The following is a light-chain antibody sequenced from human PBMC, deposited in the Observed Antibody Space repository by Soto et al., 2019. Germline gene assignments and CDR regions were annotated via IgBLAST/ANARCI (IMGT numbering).Light chain of an antibody. CDR1: QSISTW. J-gene: IGKJ1*01. V-gene: IGKV1-5*01. Sequence: DIQMTHSPSTLSASVGDRFTITCRASQSISTWLAWYQQKPGKAPKLLIYDASSLQSGVPSRFSGSGSGTEFTLTISSLQPDDFATYYCQQYNSYSLTFGQGTKVDIK. CDR2: DAS. CDR3: QQYNSYSLT.